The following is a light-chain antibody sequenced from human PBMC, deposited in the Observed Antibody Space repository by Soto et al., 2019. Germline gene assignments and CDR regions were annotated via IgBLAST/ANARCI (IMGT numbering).Light chain of an antibody. CDR3: HQHGSSPRT. J-gene: IGKJ1*01. CDR1: QSVSSDY. Sequence: EVVLTQSPGTLSLSPGERATLSCRTSQSVSSDYLVWYQQKTGQAPRLLIYAASSRAPGVPDRFSGSGSGTDFTLTISRLEPEDFAVYYCHQHGSSPRTFGQGTKVEIK. V-gene: IGKV3-20*01. CDR2: AAS.